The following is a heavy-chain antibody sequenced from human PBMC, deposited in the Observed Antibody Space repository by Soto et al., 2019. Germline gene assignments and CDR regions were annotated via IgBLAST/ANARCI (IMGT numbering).Heavy chain of an antibody. CDR2: ISSSGSTI. V-gene: IGHV3-11*01. J-gene: IGHJ6*03. CDR3: ARVGLEHRYYYYYYMDV. Sequence: GGSLRLSCAASGFTFSDYYMSWIRQAPGKGLEWVSYISSSGSTIYYADSVKGRFTISRDNAKNSLYVQMNSLRAEDTAVYYCARVGLEHRYYYYYYMDVWGKGTTVTVSS. D-gene: IGHD2-8*02. CDR1: GFTFSDYY.